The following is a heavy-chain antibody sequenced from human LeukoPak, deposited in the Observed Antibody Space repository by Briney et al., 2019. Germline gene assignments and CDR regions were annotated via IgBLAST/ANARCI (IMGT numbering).Heavy chain of an antibody. Sequence: GGSLRLSCSASGFTFTTYGMNWVRQAPGKGLQWVSSITTGIGYTYYAASVKGRFTISRDNAKNSLYLEMNGLRVEDTAVYYCARGRYFDLWGRGTLVTVSS. CDR2: ITTGIGYT. CDR3: ARGRYFDL. V-gene: IGHV3-21*01. J-gene: IGHJ2*01. CDR1: GFTFTTYG.